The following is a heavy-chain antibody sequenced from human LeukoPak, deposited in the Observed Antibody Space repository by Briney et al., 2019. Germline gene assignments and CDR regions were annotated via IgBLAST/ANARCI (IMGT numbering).Heavy chain of an antibody. CDR2: INHRGST. V-gene: IGHV4-34*01. Sequence: SESLSLTCAVYGGSFSAYYWSWIRQPPGKGLERIGEINHRGSTNYNPSLKSRVTISVDTSKNQFSLKLSSVTAADTAVYYCAGRLRGFYFDYWGQGTLVPVSA. J-gene: IGHJ4*02. D-gene: IGHD3-16*01. CDR3: AGRLRGFYFDY. CDR1: GGSFSAYY.